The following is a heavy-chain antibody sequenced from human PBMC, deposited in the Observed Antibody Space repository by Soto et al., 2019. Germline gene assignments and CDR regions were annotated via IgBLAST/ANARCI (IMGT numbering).Heavy chain of an antibody. Sequence: SETLSLTCTVSGGSISSYYWSWIRQPPGKGLEWIGYIYYSGGTNYAQKFQGWVTMTRDTSISTAYMELSRLRSDDTAVYYCARETRSSSFDYWGQGTLVTVSS. J-gene: IGHJ4*02. CDR1: GGSISSYY. CDR3: ARETRSSSFDY. V-gene: IGHV4-59*01. CDR2: IYYSGGT. D-gene: IGHD6-13*01.